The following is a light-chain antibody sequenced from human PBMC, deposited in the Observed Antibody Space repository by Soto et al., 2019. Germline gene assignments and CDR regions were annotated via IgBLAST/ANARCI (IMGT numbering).Light chain of an antibody. CDR3: AALAARLTARV. CDR1: SSNIGSNT. Sequence: QSVLTQPPSASGTPGQRVTISCSGSSSNIGSNTVNWYQQLPGTAPKLLIYSNNQRPSGVPDRFSGSKSGTSASLAISGLHSSHVVYYYCAALAARLTARVLGRGTKLTVL. V-gene: IGLV1-44*01. CDR2: SNN. J-gene: IGLJ2*01.